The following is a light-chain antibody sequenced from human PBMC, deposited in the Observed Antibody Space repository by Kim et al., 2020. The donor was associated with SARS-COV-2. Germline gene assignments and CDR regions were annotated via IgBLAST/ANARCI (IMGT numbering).Light chain of an antibody. V-gene: IGLV3-1*01. CDR3: QAWDNSSAI. J-gene: IGLJ2*01. Sequence: VSPGPTATIACSGDRLGKKYVHWYQQKSGQPPVVVIYKDSKRPSGIPERLSGSNSGGTATLTISGAQPLDEADYYCQAWDNSSAIFGGGTQLTVL. CDR1: RLGKKY. CDR2: KDS.